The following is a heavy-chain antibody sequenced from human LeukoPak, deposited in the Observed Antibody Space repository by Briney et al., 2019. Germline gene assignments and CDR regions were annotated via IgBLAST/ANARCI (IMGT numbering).Heavy chain of an antibody. J-gene: IGHJ5*02. Sequence: SETLSLTCSVSGGSFSSTSYYWGWIRQPPGKGLEWIANIYHTGSTYYNPSLKSRVIISVDTSANQFSLKLNSVTAGDTAVYYCARPIRSRDNNWFDPWGQGILVTVSS. CDR3: ARPIRSRDNNWFDP. D-gene: IGHD3-10*01. V-gene: IGHV4-39*01. CDR2: IYHTGST. CDR1: GGSFSSTSYY.